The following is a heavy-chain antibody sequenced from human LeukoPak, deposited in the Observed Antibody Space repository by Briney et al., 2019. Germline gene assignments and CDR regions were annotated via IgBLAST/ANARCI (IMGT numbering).Heavy chain of an antibody. J-gene: IGHJ4*02. Sequence: PSETLSLTCTVSGGSISSSSYYWGWIRQPPGKGLEWIGSIYYSGSTYYNPSLKSRVTISVDTSKNQFSLKLSSVTAADTAVYYCARRRGYGPSDYWGQGTLVTVSS. CDR3: ARRRGYGPSDY. CDR2: IYYSGST. V-gene: IGHV4-39*07. D-gene: IGHD5-18*01. CDR1: GGSISSSSYY.